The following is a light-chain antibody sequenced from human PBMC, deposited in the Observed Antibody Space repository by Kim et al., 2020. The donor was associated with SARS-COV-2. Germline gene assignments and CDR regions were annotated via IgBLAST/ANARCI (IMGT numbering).Light chain of an antibody. Sequence: PGHTARITCFGNALASQYCHWYQQKPGQAPVLVIYRDTERPSGIPGRFSGSTSGTTVTLTISGVQAEDEADYYCQSADISTSYVVFGGGTQLTVL. J-gene: IGLJ3*02. CDR3: QSADISTSYVV. CDR2: RDT. CDR1: ALASQY. V-gene: IGLV3-25*03.